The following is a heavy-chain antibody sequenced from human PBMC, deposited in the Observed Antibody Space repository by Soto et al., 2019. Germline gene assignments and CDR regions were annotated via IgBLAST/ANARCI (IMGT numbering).Heavy chain of an antibody. CDR2: LNSDGSSR. CDR3: ARGLKYKYGLDV. D-gene: IGHD1-1*01. CDR1: GFTFTSHW. Sequence: EVQLVESGGGLVQPGGSLRLSCAASGFTFTSHWMHWVRQAPGKGLVWVSRLNSDGSSRYYGDSMEGRVTISRDNAKNTVYLQINSLRDEDTDVYYCARGLKYKYGLDVWGKGTTVTVSS. V-gene: IGHV3-74*01. J-gene: IGHJ6*04.